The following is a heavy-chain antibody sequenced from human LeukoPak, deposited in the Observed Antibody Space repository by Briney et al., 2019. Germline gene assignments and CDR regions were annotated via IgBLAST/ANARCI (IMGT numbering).Heavy chain of an antibody. CDR2: IYYSGST. J-gene: IGHJ3*02. CDR1: GGSISSYY. CDR3: ARRSQYYYDSSGYYDAFDI. V-gene: IGHV4-59*05. D-gene: IGHD3-22*01. Sequence: PSETLSLTCTVSGGSISSYYWSCIRQPPGKGLEWIGSIYYSGSTYHNPSLKSRVTISVDTSKNQFSLKLSSVTAADTAVYYCARRSQYYYDSSGYYDAFDIWGQGTMVTVSS.